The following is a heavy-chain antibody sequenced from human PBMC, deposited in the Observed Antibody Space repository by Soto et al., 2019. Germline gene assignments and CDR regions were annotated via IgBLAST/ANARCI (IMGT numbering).Heavy chain of an antibody. J-gene: IGHJ6*02. Sequence: QVQLVESGGGVVQPGTSLRLSCAASGFTFGNHAMNWVRQAPGNGLEWVALIWYDGSGKYYLDSVKGRFTISRDNSKNILYLHMNSLRAEDTAVYFCSRDQGGRLLPYYFYGMDVWGQWTTVTVSS. D-gene: IGHD2-21*02. CDR2: IWYDGSGK. CDR3: SRDQGGRLLPYYFYGMDV. V-gene: IGHV3-33*01. CDR1: GFTFGNHA.